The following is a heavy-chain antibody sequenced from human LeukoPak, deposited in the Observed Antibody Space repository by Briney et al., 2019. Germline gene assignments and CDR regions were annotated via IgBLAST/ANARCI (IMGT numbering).Heavy chain of an antibody. CDR3: ARAPRTPRYCSSTSCYHGGYYYYYYMDV. CDR2: IYYSGST. CDR1: GGSISSYY. V-gene: IGHV4-59*01. D-gene: IGHD2-2*01. J-gene: IGHJ6*03. Sequence: SETLSLTCTVSGGSISSYYWSWIRQPPGKGLEWIGYIYYSGSTNYNPSLKSRVNISVDTSKNQFSLKLSSVTAADTAVYYCARAPRTPRYCSSTSCYHGGYYYYYYMDVWDKGTTVTVSS.